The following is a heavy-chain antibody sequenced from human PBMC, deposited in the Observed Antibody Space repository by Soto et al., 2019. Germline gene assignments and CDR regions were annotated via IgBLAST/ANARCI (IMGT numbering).Heavy chain of an antibody. D-gene: IGHD6-13*01. CDR1: GGSVSSGSYY. Sequence: SETLSLTCTVSGGSVSSGSYYWSWIRQPPGKGLEWIGYIYYSGSTNYNPSLKSRVTISVDTSKHQFSLKLSSVTAADTAVYYCARDSGIAATGGFVYWGQGTLVTVSS. CDR2: IYYSGST. V-gene: IGHV4-61*01. J-gene: IGHJ4*02. CDR3: ARDSGIAATGGFVY.